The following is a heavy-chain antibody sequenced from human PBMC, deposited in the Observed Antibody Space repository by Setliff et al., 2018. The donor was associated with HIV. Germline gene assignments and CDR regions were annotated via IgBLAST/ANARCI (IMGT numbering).Heavy chain of an antibody. V-gene: IGHV3-21*01. CDR2: ISNSSRYY. J-gene: IGHJ3*01. CDR3: AREVLRGGDDAFGL. D-gene: IGHD3-10*01. CDR1: GFTFSNYA. Sequence: PGESLKISCAASGFTFSNYAMAWVRQAPGKGPEWVASISNSSRYYWVKARYGDSVRGRFTISGDYAKNSVYLQMNSLRVEDSAVYYCAREVLRGGDDAFGLWGRGTVVTVSS.